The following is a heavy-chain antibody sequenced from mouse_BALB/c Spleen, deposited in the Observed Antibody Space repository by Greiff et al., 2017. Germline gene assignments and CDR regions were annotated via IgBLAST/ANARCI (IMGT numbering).Heavy chain of an antibody. CDR3: TRDRYGDAMDY. Sequence: DVKLVESGGGLVKPGGSLKLSCAASGFTFSSYTMSWVRQTPEKRLEWVATISSGGSYTYYPDSVKGRFTISRDNAKNTLYLQMSSLKSEDTAMYYCTRDRYGDAMDYWGQGTSVTVSS. D-gene: IGHD2-14*01. CDR1: GFTFSSYT. J-gene: IGHJ4*01. V-gene: IGHV5-6-4*01. CDR2: ISSGGSYT.